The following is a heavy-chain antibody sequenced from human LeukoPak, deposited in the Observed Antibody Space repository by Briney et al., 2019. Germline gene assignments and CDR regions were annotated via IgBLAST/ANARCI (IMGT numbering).Heavy chain of an antibody. V-gene: IGHV3-7*01. CDR3: ARSLLEYNQYYMDV. CDR2: IKQDGSEK. Sequence: GGSLRLSCAASGFTFSSYWMSWVRQAPGKGLEWVANIKQDGSEKYYVDSVKGRFTIARDNAKNSLYLQMNSLRAEDTAVYYCARSLLEYNQYYMDVWGKGTTVTVSS. J-gene: IGHJ6*03. CDR1: GFTFSSYW. D-gene: IGHD1-1*01.